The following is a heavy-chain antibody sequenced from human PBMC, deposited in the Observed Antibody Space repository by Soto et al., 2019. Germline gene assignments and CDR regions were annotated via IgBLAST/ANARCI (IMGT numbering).Heavy chain of an antibody. CDR1: GFTFSSYG. Sequence: QVQLVESGGGVVQPGRSLRLSCAASGFTFSSYGMHWVRQAPGKGLEWVAVISYDGSNKYYADSVKGRFTISRDNSKNTLYLQRNSLRAEDTAVYYCAKEGPGVTTSPLYYYYGMDVWGQGTTVTVSS. V-gene: IGHV3-30*18. J-gene: IGHJ6*02. D-gene: IGHD4-17*01. CDR2: ISYDGSNK. CDR3: AKEGPGVTTSPLYYYYGMDV.